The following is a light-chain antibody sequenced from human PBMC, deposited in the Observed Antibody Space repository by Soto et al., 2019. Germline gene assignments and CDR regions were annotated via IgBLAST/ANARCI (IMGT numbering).Light chain of an antibody. V-gene: IGLV2-23*01. Sequence: QSALTQPASVSGSPGQSITISCTGTSSDVGSYNLVSWYQQHPGKAPKLMIYEGSKRPSGVSNRFSGSKSGNTASLTISGRQAEDDADYYCCSYAGSSTSVVFGGGTKLTVL. J-gene: IGLJ2*01. CDR2: EGS. CDR1: SSDVGSYNL. CDR3: CSYAGSSTSVV.